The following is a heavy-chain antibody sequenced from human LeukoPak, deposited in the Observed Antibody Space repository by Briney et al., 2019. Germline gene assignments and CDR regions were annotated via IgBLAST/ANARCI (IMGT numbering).Heavy chain of an antibody. J-gene: IGHJ4*02. Sequence: PGGSLRLSCAASGFTFTNAWMSWVRQAPGRGLEWVGRIKSKTDGGTTDYAAPVKGRFTISRHDSKNTLFLPMNSLKTEDTAVYYCTAAYYYDSGSLDYWGQGTLVTVSS. D-gene: IGHD3-10*01. V-gene: IGHV3-15*01. CDR1: GFTFTNAW. CDR2: IKSKTDGGTT. CDR3: TAAYYYDSGSLDY.